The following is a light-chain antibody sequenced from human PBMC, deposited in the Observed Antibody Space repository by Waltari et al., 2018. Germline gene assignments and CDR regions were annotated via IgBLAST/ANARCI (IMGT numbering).Light chain of an antibody. J-gene: IGKJ1*01. V-gene: IGKV3D-15*01. CDR3: QKYNNWPWT. CDR2: GAS. CDR1: PSVDNN. Sequence: EVLMTQSPATLSVSPGERATLSCRASPSVDNNLALYQQKNGQATRLLIYGASTRATGVPASLSGSASGTEFTHTISNLQSADFAVYFCQKYNNWPWTFGEGTRVEI.